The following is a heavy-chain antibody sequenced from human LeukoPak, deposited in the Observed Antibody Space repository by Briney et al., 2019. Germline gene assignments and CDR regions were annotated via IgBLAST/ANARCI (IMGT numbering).Heavy chain of an antibody. CDR3: ARDSQHVEWLSPFDY. D-gene: IGHD3-3*01. V-gene: IGHV1-46*01. CDR2: INPSGGST. J-gene: IGHJ4*02. CDR1: GYTFTSYY. Sequence: ASVKVSCKASGYTFTSYYMHWVRQAPGQGLEWMGIINPSGGSTSYAQKFQGRVTMTRDTSTSTVYMELSSLRSEDTAVYYCARDSQHVEWLSPFDYWGQGTLVTVSS.